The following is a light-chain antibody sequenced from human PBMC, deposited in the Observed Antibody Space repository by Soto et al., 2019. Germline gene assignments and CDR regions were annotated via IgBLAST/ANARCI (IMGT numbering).Light chain of an antibody. V-gene: IGLV3-21*02. CDR3: QVWDNPSAHVV. Sequence: SYELTQPPSVSVAPGQTARITWGGNNIGTKGVHWYQQKPGQAPVLVVYDDYDRPSWIPERFSGSNSGNTATLTISTVEAGDEADYYCQVWDNPSAHVVFXGGTKVTVL. CDR1: NIGTKG. CDR2: DDY. J-gene: IGLJ3*02.